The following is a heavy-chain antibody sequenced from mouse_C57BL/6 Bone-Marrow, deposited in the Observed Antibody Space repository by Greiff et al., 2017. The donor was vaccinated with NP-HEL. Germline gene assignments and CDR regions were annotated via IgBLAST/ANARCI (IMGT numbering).Heavy chain of an antibody. J-gene: IGHJ2*01. CDR3: ARKGIYYGNYNFDY. D-gene: IGHD2-1*01. Sequence: VQLKQPGAELVKPGASVKLSCKASGYTFTSYWMHWVKQRPGQGLEWIGMIHPNSGSTNYNEKFKSKATLTVDKSSSTAYMQLSSLTSEDSAVYYCARKGIYYGNYNFDYWGQGTTLTVSS. CDR2: IHPNSGST. V-gene: IGHV1-64*01. CDR1: GYTFTSYW.